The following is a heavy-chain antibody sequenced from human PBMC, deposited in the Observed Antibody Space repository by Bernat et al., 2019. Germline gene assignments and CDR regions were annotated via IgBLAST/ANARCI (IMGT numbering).Heavy chain of an antibody. CDR2: ISAYNGNT. Sequence: QVQLVQSGAEVKKPGASVKVSCKASGYTFTSYGISWVRQAPGQGLERMGWISAYNGNTNYAQKLQGRVTMTTDTSTSTACMELRSLRSDDTAVYYCARDRAAAGLKDYYYYYGMDVWGQGTTVTVSS. CDR3: ARDRAAAGLKDYYYYYGMDV. V-gene: IGHV1-18*04. D-gene: IGHD6-13*01. CDR1: GYTFTSYG. J-gene: IGHJ6*02.